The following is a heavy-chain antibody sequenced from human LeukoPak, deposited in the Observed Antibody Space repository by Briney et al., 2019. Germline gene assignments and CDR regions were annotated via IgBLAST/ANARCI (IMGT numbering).Heavy chain of an antibody. CDR3: ATSVTRRRLDWFIDL. V-gene: IGHV3-11*04. D-gene: IGHD4-17*01. Sequence: GGSLRLSCAASGFTFRDYYMSWIRQAPGKGLEWISYISSSAGTIHYVDSVKGRFTISRDNAKNSLYLQMDSLRVEDTAVYYCATSVTRRRLDWFIDLWGRGTLVSVPS. CDR2: ISSSAGTI. J-gene: IGHJ2*01. CDR1: GFTFRDYY.